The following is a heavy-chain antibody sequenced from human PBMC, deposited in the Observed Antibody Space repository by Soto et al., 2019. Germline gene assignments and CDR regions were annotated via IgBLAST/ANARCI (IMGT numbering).Heavy chain of an antibody. CDR2: INYSGTT. V-gene: IGHV4-39*01. J-gene: IGHJ4*02. CDR3: ARLGLWFGPD. CDR1: GGSITSTTFY. Sequence: SETLSLTCTVSGGSITSTTFYWGWIRQSPGKGLEWIGSINYSGTTYSNPSLKSRVTIFVDTPKNQFSLRLSSVTAADTAMYYCARLGLWFGPDWGQGTLVTVSS. D-gene: IGHD3-10*01.